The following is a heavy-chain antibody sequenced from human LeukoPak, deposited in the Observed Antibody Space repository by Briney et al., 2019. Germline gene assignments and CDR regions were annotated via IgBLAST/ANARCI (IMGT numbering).Heavy chain of an antibody. CDR2: INHSGST. V-gene: IGHV4-34*01. CDR3: ARHAPYYYGSGHYYYYMDV. D-gene: IGHD3-10*01. J-gene: IGHJ6*03. CDR1: GGSFSGYY. Sequence: PSETLSLTCAVYGGSFSGYYWSWIRQPPGKGLEWIGEINHSGSTNYNPSLKSRVTISVDTSRNQFSLKLSSVTAADTAVYYCARHAPYYYGSGHYYYYMDVWGKGTTVTISS.